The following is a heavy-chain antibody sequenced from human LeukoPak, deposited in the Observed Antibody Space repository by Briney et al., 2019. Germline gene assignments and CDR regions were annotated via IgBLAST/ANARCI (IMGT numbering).Heavy chain of an antibody. D-gene: IGHD3-10*01. Sequence: GASVKVSRKASGYTFTSYGICWVRQAPGQGLEWMGWISPYNDKTNYGQNLQDRVTMTTDTSTTTAYMELRSLRYDDTAVYYCAREVYYGSGSYFDSWGQGTLVTVSS. CDR2: ISPYNDKT. J-gene: IGHJ4*02. CDR1: GYTFTSYG. V-gene: IGHV1-18*01. CDR3: AREVYYGSGSYFDS.